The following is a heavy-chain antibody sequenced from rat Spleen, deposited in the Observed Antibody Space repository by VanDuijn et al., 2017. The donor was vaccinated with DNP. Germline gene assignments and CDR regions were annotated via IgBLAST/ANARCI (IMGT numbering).Heavy chain of an antibody. V-gene: IGHV5-31*01. J-gene: IGHJ3*01. Sequence: EVQLVESGGGLVQPGRSLKLSCVASGFTFSNYWMTWIRQVPGRGLEWVASITSSGGSIYYPDSVKGRFTISRDDAKNTLYLQMDSLRSEDTATYYCVRHEDSSSHIYGFAYWGQGTLVTVSS. CDR2: ITSSGGSI. CDR1: GFTFSNYW. CDR3: VRHEDSSSHIYGFAY. D-gene: IGHD1-2*01.